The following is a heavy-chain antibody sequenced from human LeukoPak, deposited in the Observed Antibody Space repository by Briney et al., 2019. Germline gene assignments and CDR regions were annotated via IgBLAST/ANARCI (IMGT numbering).Heavy chain of an antibody. CDR1: GGSISSGGYY. Sequence: PSQTLSLTCTVSGGSISSGGYYWSWIRQHPGKGLEWIGYIYYSGSTYYNPSLKSRVTISVDTSKNQFSLKLSSVTAADTAVYYCAREIYSDRHFDYWGQGTLVTVSP. D-gene: IGHD4-17*01. J-gene: IGHJ4*02. CDR3: AREIYSDRHFDY. V-gene: IGHV4-31*03. CDR2: IYYSGST.